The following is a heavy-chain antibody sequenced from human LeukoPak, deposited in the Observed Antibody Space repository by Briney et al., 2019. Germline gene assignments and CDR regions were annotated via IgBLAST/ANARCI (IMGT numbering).Heavy chain of an antibody. Sequence: GGSLRLSCAASGFTFSGSAMHWVRQASGKGLEWVGRVRSKANDYATVYAASVKGRFTVSRDDSKNMAYLQMNSLKTEDTPVSYCVRPLEAYSDDYGDYEAFDIWGQGTMVTVSS. V-gene: IGHV3-73*01. CDR2: VRSKANDYAT. J-gene: IGHJ3*02. CDR3: VRPLEAYSDDYGDYEAFDI. D-gene: IGHD4-17*01. CDR1: GFTFSGSA.